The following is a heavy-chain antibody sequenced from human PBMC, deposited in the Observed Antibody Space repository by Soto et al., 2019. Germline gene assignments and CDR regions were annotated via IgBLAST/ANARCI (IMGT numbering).Heavy chain of an antibody. V-gene: IGHV3-30*18. D-gene: IGHD6-19*01. CDR3: AKEISPKAGKWYFDL. CDR2: VSYEGSVQ. CDR1: GFSFNNYG. J-gene: IGHJ2*01. Sequence: QVQLVESGGGVVQPGGSLRLSGAASGFSFNNYGMHWVRQAPGKGLEWVAVVSYEGSVQYYTDSAKGRFTISRDNSKNTLYLQMNSLRDDDTAVYHCAKEISPKAGKWYFDLWGRGTLVTVSS.